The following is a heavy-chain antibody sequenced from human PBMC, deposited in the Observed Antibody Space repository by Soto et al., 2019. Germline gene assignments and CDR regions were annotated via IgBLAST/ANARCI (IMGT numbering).Heavy chain of an antibody. D-gene: IGHD2-15*01. CDR3: ARLYCRGGSCYSGDAFDI. Sequence: PGGSLRLSXAASGFTFSSYGMNWVRQAPGKGLEWVSSISTSTSYIYYADSVKGRFTISRDNAKNSVYPQMNSLRAEDTAVYYCARLYCRGGSCYSGDAFDIWGQGTMVTV. CDR2: ISTSTSYI. V-gene: IGHV3-21*01. CDR1: GFTFSSYG. J-gene: IGHJ3*02.